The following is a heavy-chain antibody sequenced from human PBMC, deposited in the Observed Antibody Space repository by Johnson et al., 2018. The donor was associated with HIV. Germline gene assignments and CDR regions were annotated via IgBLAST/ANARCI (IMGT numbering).Heavy chain of an antibody. D-gene: IGHD1-26*01. J-gene: IGHJ3*02. V-gene: IGHV3-7*05. CDR3: ARLIVGAPGAFDI. Sequence: EMQLVESGGGLVQPGGSLRLSCAASGFTFSSYWMSWVRQAPGKGLEWVANIKQDGSEKYYVDSVKGRFTISRDNAKNSLYLQMNSLRAEDTALYYCARLIVGAPGAFDIWGQGTMVTVSS. CDR2: IKQDGSEK. CDR1: GFTFSSYW.